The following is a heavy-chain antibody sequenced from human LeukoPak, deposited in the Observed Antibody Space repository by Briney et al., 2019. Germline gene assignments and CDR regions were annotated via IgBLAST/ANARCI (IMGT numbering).Heavy chain of an antibody. CDR2: INPSGGST. J-gene: IGHJ4*02. D-gene: IGHD6-19*01. CDR1: GYTFTSYY. CDR3: ARDPLYIAVAGTLDY. Sequence: ASVKVSCKASGYTFTSYYMHWVRQAPGQGLEWMGIINPSGGSTSYAQKFQGRVTMTRDMSTSTVYMELSSLRSDDTAVYYCARDPLYIAVAGTLDYWGQGTLVTVSS. V-gene: IGHV1-46*01.